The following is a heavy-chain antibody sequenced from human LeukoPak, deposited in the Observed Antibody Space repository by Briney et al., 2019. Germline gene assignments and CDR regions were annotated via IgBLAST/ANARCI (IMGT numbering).Heavy chain of an antibody. D-gene: IGHD3-3*01. Sequence: GGSLRLSCVASGLTFSSYNMNWVRQAPGKGLEWVSFISSSSSYIYYADSVKGRFTISRDNAKNSLYLQMNSLRAEDTAVYYCARAEDITIFGVVRVYYYYYMDVWGKGTTVTVSS. V-gene: IGHV3-21*01. CDR3: ARAEDITIFGVVRVYYYYYMDV. J-gene: IGHJ6*03. CDR2: ISSSSSYI. CDR1: GLTFSSYN.